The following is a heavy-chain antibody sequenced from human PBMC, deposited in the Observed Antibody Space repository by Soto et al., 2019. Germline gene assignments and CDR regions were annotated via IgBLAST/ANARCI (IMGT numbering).Heavy chain of an antibody. CDR3: AKGLGRYYYYYGMDV. D-gene: IGHD6-19*01. CDR1: GFTFDDYA. J-gene: IGHJ6*02. Sequence: EVQLVESGGGSVQPGRSLRLSCAASGFTFDDYAMHWVRQAPGKGLEWVSGISWNSGSIGYADSVKGRFTISRDNAKNSLYLQMNSLRAEDTALYYCAKGLGRYYYYYGMDVWGQGTTVTVSS. CDR2: ISWNSGSI. V-gene: IGHV3-9*01.